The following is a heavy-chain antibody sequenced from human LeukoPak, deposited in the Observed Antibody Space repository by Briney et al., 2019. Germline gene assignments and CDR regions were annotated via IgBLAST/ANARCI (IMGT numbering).Heavy chain of an antibody. J-gene: IGHJ5*02. D-gene: IGHD4-17*01. CDR2: IYYSGST. CDR3: ATSDLTTVTTRVRTYNWFDP. Sequence: SSQTLSLTCTVSGGSISSGGYYWSWIRQHPGKGLEWIGYIYYSGSTYYNPSLKSRVTISVDTSKNQFSLKLSSVTAADTAVYYCATSDLTTVTTRVRTYNWFDPWGQGTLVTVSS. V-gene: IGHV4-31*03. CDR1: GGSISSGGYY.